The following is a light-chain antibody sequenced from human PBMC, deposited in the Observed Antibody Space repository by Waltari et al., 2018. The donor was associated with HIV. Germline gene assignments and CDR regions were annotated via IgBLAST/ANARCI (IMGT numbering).Light chain of an antibody. CDR2: RSD. Sequence: QSVLTQPPSASGTPGQRVTISCSGSTSHIGTRPVNWYQQLAGSAPKLLIYRSDLRPSGVPDRFSGSKSATSASLAISGLQSEDEATYYCASWDDSLNGVIFGGGTELTVL. CDR1: TSHIGTRP. V-gene: IGLV1-44*01. CDR3: ASWDDSLNGVI. J-gene: IGLJ2*01.